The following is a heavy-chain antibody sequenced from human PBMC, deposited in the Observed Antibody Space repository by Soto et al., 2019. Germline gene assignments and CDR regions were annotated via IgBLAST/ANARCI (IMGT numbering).Heavy chain of an antibody. D-gene: IGHD6-13*01. CDR3: ARVTRIAAAGTSEYFQH. CDR2: IYYSGST. V-gene: IGHV4-31*03. J-gene: IGHJ1*01. Sequence: PSETLSLTCTVSGGSISSGGYYWSWIRQHPGKGLEWIGYIYYSGSTYYNPSLKSRVTILVDTSKNQFSLKLSSVTAADTAVYYCARVTRIAAAGTSEYFQHWGQGTLVTVSS. CDR1: GGSISSGGYY.